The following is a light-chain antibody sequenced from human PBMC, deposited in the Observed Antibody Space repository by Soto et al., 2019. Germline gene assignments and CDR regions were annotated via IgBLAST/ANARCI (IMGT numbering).Light chain of an antibody. J-gene: IGKJ1*01. Sequence: DIQMTQSPSSLSASVGDRVTITCRASQSISSYLNWYQQKPGKAPKLLIYAASSLQSGVPSRFSGSGSGTDFTLTISSPQPEDFATYYCQHYNSYSEAFGQGTKVDIK. CDR2: AAS. CDR1: QSISSY. V-gene: IGKV1-39*01. CDR3: QHYNSYSEA.